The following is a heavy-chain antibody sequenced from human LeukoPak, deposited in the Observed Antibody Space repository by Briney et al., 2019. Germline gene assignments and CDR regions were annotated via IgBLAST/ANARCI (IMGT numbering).Heavy chain of an antibody. V-gene: IGHV1-18*01. CDR3: TRARGIAAAGRGWFDP. CDR2: ISVYNGNT. J-gene: IGHJ5*02. D-gene: IGHD6-13*01. Sequence: ASVKVSCKASGYTFTSYGISWVRQAPGQGLEWMGWISVYNGNTNYAQKFQGRVTLTTDTSISTAYMELTSLTSGDTAMYYCTRARGIAAAGRGWFDPWGQGTLVTVSS. CDR1: GYTFTSYG.